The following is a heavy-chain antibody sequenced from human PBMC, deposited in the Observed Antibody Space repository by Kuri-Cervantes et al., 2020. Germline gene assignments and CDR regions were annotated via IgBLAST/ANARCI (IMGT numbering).Heavy chain of an antibody. J-gene: IGHJ5*02. CDR1: GFTFDDYA. V-gene: IGHV3-9*01. CDR3: ARDSSKWELVADWFDP. Sequence: GGSLRLTCAASGFTFDDYAMHWVRQAPGKGLEWVSGISWNSGSIGYADSVKGRFTISRDNSKNTLYLQMNSLRAEDTAVYYCARDSSKWELVADWFDPWGQGTLVTVSS. D-gene: IGHD1-26*01. CDR2: ISWNSGSI.